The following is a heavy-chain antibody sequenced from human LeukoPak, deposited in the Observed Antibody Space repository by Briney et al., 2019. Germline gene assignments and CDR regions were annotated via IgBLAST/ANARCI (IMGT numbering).Heavy chain of an antibody. CDR3: AMGGVPAANWFDP. CDR2: IYTSGST. D-gene: IGHD2-2*01. V-gene: IGHV4-61*02. Sequence: SETLSLTCTVSGGSVSTGSYYWSWIRQPAGKGLEWIGRIYTSGSTNYNPSLKSRVTMSVDTSKNQFSLKLSSVTAADTAVYYCAMGGVPAANWFDPWGQGTLVTVSS. CDR1: GGSVSTGSYY. J-gene: IGHJ5*02.